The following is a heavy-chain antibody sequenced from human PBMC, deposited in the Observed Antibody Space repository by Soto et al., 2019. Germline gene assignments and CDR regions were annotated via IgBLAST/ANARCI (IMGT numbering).Heavy chain of an antibody. CDR2: IKGDGSET. V-gene: IGHV3-74*01. CDR3: LRGNTGYGNFDY. J-gene: IGHJ4*02. Sequence: GGSLRLSCAASGFTFSSYWMHWVRQAPGKGLVWVSRIKGDGSETNYADSVKGRFTISRDNAKNTLYLQLNSLRAEDTAVYYCLRGNTGYGNFDYWGQGTRVTVSS. D-gene: IGHD5-12*01. CDR1: GFTFSSYW.